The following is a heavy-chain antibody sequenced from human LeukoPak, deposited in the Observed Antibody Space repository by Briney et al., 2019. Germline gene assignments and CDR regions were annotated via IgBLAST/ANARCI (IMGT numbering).Heavy chain of an antibody. CDR1: GGSISSYY. V-gene: IGHV4-59*01. Sequence: PSETLSLTCTVSGGSISSYYWSWIRQPPGKGLEWIGYIYYSGSTNYNPSLKSRVTISVDTSKNQFSLKLSSVTAADTAVYYCARTMIVMNHYFDYWGQGTLVTVSS. CDR2: IYYSGST. D-gene: IGHD3-22*01. CDR3: ARTMIVMNHYFDY. J-gene: IGHJ4*02.